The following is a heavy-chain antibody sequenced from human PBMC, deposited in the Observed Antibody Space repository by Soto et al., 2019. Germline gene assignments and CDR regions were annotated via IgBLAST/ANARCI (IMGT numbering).Heavy chain of an antibody. Sequence: QLQLQESGSGLVKPSQTLSLTCAVSGGSISSGGYSWSWIRQPPGKGLEWIGYIYHSRSTYYNPLLKSRSTISVARPKNQFSLRLSSVTAADTAVYYCARVGTMVRGVISRFDPWGQGTLVTVSS. V-gene: IGHV4-30-2*01. CDR1: GGSISSGGYS. CDR3: ARVGTMVRGVISRFDP. CDR2: IYHSRST. D-gene: IGHD3-10*01. J-gene: IGHJ5*02.